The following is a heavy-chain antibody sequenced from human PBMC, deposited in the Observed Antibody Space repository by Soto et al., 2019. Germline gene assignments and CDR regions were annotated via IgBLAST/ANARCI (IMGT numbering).Heavy chain of an antibody. CDR3: AKDREDFVVVVAAEPCGMDV. D-gene: IGHD2-15*01. Sequence: PGGSLRLSCAASGFTFSSYAMSWVRQAPGKGLEWVSAISGSGGSTYYADSVKGRFTISRDNSKNTLYLQMNSLRAEDTAVYYCAKDREDFVVVVAAEPCGMDVWGQGTTATVS. J-gene: IGHJ6*02. V-gene: IGHV3-23*01. CDR1: GFTFSSYA. CDR2: ISGSGGST.